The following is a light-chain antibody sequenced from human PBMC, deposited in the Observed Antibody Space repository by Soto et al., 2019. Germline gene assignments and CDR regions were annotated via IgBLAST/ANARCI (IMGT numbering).Light chain of an antibody. J-gene: IGKJ1*01. CDR2: KAS. CDR1: QDIRRY. Sequence: DIQLTQSPTFLSASAGDRVSITCRASQDIRRYLVWYQQKPGKAPKLLIYKASTLKSGVPSRFSGSGSGTEFTLTISSLQPDDFATYYCQHYNSYSEAFGQGTKVDIK. CDR3: QHYNSYSEA. V-gene: IGKV1-9*01.